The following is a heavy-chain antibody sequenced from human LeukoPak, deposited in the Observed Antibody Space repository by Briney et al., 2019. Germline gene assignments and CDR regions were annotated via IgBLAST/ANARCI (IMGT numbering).Heavy chain of an antibody. CDR3: ARDRDYDSSGYPILDY. D-gene: IGHD3-22*01. Sequence: ASVKVSCKASGYTFTGYYMHWVRQAPGQGLEWMGWINPNSGGTNYAQKFQGRVTMTRDTSISTAYMELSRLRSDDTAVYYCARDRDYDSSGYPILDYWGQGTLVTVSS. CDR1: GYTFTGYY. CDR2: INPNSGGT. J-gene: IGHJ4*02. V-gene: IGHV1-2*02.